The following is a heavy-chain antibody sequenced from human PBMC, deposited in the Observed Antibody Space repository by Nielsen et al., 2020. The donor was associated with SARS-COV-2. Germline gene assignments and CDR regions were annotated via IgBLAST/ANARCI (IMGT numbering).Heavy chain of an antibody. CDR1: GFTFSNYW. CDR3: ARDYGIAVAGDDY. D-gene: IGHD6-19*01. V-gene: IGHV3-74*01. CDR2: TDEYGTII. Sequence: GESLKISCAASGFTFSNYWMHWVRQAPGKGLEWVSRTDEYGTIINYADSVKGRFAISRDNAKNTLYLQMNSLRADDTAMYYCARDYGIAVAGDDYWGQGTLVTVSS. J-gene: IGHJ4*02.